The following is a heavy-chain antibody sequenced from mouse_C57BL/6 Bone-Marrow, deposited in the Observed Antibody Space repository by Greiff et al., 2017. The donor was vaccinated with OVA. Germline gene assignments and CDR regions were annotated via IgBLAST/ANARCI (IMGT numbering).Heavy chain of an antibody. V-gene: IGHV7-3*01. CDR2: IRNKANGYTT. D-gene: IGHD2-1*01. Sequence: EVQLVESGGGLVQPGGSLSLSCAASGFTFTDYYMSWVRQPPGKALEWLGFIRNKANGYTTEYSASVKGRFPISRDNSQSILYLQMNALREEDSATYYCVRDSKGIYSHWYFEVWGTGTTGTVSS. CDR1: GFTFTDYY. CDR3: VRDSKGIYSHWYFEV. J-gene: IGHJ1*03.